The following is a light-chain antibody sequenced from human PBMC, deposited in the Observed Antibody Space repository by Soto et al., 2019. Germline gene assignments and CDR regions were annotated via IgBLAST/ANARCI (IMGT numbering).Light chain of an antibody. CDR1: QGISNY. Sequence: IQLTKSPSSLSASVGDRVTITCRASQGISNYLAWYQQKPGKAPKLLIYGASTLQTGVPSRFSGSGSGTDFALPISRLQPEDVATYYCQQLNSYPLFGPGTKVDLK. V-gene: IGKV1-9*01. CDR2: GAS. CDR3: QQLNSYPL. J-gene: IGKJ3*01.